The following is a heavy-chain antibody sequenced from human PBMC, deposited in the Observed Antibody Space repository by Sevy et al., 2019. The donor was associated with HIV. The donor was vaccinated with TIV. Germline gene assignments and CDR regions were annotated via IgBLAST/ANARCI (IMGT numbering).Heavy chain of an antibody. J-gene: IGHJ3*02. CDR3: ARPYGSGSWEAFDI. V-gene: IGHV3-21*01. CDR2: ISSSATYI. Sequence: GGSLRLSCSASGFTFSTYTMNWVRQAPGKGLEGVSSISSSATYIYYAASLKGRFTISRDNAKNSLYLQMNSLRAEDTAVYYCARPYGSGSWEAFDIWGQGTMVTVSS. D-gene: IGHD3-10*01. CDR1: GFTFSTYT.